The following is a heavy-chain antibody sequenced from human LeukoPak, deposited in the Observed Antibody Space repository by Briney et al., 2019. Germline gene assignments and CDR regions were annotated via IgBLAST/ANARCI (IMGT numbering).Heavy chain of an antibody. V-gene: IGHV3-21*01. CDR1: GFTFSSYS. J-gene: IGHJ4*02. D-gene: IGHD6-6*01. CDR2: ISSSSSYI. Sequence: PGGSLRLSCAASGFTFSSYSMNWVRQAPGKGLEWVSSISSSSSYIYYADSVKGRFTISRDNAKNSLYLQMNSLRAEDTAVYYCAKAPPGIAARLFDYWGQGTLVTVSS. CDR3: AKAPPGIAARLFDY.